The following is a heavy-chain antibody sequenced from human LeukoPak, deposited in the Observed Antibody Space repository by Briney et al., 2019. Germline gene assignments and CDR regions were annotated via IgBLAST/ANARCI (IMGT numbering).Heavy chain of an antibody. J-gene: IGHJ4*02. CDR1: SASISSYY. Sequence: SETLSLTCTVSSASISSYYWGWIRQSPGKGLEWIGYIQNTGGTNYNPSLKSRVSISKDTSKNQFSLQLSSVTAADTAVYYCVKHGSGWSFDYWGLGTLVNVSS. CDR3: VKHGSGWSFDY. D-gene: IGHD6-19*01. V-gene: IGHV4-59*01. CDR2: IQNTGGT.